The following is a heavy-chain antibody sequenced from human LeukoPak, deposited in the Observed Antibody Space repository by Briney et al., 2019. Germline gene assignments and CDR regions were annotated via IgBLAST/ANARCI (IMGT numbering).Heavy chain of an antibody. V-gene: IGHV4-59*12. CDR3: ARVRCSGGSCPYYYYYYYMDV. Sequence: PSETLSLTCTVSGGSISSYYWSWIRQPPGKGLEWIGYIYYSGSTNYNPSLKSRVTISVDTSKNQLSLKLSSVTAADTAVYYCARVRCSGGSCPYYYYYYYMDVWGKGTTVTVSS. CDR2: IYYSGST. CDR1: GGSISSYY. J-gene: IGHJ6*03. D-gene: IGHD2-15*01.